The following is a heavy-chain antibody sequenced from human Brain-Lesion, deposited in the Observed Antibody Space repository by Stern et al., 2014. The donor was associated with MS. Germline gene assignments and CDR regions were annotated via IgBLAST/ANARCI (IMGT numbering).Heavy chain of an antibody. Sequence: VQLVESGGGVVQPGRSLRLSCAASGFTFENFGMHWVRQAPGQGLEWVALIWYDGTEEYYTASVKGRFTIFRDNSKRILYLQMNRLRAEDTAVYYCARRRSLLGPYAMDVWGQGTPVIVSS. V-gene: IGHV3-33*01. CDR1: GFTFENFG. J-gene: IGHJ6*02. CDR2: IWYDGTEE. D-gene: IGHD3-16*01. CDR3: ARRRSLLGPYAMDV.